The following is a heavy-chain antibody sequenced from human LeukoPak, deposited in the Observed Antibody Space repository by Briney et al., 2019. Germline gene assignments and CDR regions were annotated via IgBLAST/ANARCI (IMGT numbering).Heavy chain of an antibody. CDR3: ARGYGYSSSWPRAFDI. CDR1: GGSIGSGSYY. Sequence: PSETLSLTCTVSGGSIGSGSYYWSWIRQPAGKGLEWIGRIYTSGSTNYNPSLKSRVTISVDTSKNQFSLKLSSVTAADTAVYYCARGYGYSSSWPRAFDIWGQGTMVTVSS. D-gene: IGHD6-13*01. V-gene: IGHV4-61*02. J-gene: IGHJ3*02. CDR2: IYTSGST.